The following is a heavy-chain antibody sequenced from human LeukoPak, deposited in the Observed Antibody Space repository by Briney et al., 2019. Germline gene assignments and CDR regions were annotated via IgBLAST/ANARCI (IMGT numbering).Heavy chain of an antibody. CDR3: AKDMTGYSSQFDY. CDR2: IIPILGIA. Sequence: SVKVSCKASGGTFSSYAISWVRQAPGQGLEWMGRIIPILGIANYAQKFQGRVTITADKSTSTAYMELSSLRSEDTAVYYCAKDMTGYSSQFDYWGQGTLVTVSS. J-gene: IGHJ4*02. CDR1: GGTFSSYA. V-gene: IGHV1-69*04. D-gene: IGHD3-9*01.